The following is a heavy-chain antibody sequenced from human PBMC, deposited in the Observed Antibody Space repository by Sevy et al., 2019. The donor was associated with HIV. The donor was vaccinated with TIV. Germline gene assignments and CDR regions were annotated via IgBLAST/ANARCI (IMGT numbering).Heavy chain of an antibody. CDR2: ISKSGSTT. V-gene: IGHV3-48*02. D-gene: IGHD7-27*01. CDR1: GFTFSHHN. Sequence: GGSLRLSCAASGFTFSHHNMNWVRQAPGKGLEWISYISKSGSTTYFADSVRGRFTISRDNAKNSLSLEMHGLTDEDTAVYYCAREENRELGTIPLDSWGRGIQVTVSS. J-gene: IGHJ4*02. CDR3: AREENRELGTIPLDS.